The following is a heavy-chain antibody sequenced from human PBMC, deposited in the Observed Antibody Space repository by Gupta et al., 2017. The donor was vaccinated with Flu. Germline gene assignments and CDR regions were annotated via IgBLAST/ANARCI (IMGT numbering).Heavy chain of an antibody. CDR1: GYY. V-gene: IGHV4-34*01. Sequence: GYYWSWIRQPPGKGLEWIGEINHSGSTNYNPSLKSRVTISVDTSKNQFSLKLSSVTAADTAVYYCARGTGSDYWGQGTLVTVSS. J-gene: IGHJ4*02. CDR3: ARGTGSDY. CDR2: INHSGST. D-gene: IGHD1-26*01.